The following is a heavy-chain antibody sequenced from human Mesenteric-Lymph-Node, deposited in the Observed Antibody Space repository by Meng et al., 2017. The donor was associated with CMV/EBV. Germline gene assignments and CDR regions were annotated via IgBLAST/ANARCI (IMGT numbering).Heavy chain of an antibody. CDR1: GDTFTSHA. V-gene: IGHV1-69*06. Sequence: SVKVSCKASGDTFTSHALSWVRQAPGQGLEWMGGIIPIVGTQFYAQKFQDRLTVTADKSTSTAYMELSSLRSEDTAVYYCARDRGYSSGWPYGMDVWGQGTTVTVSS. CDR3: ARDRGYSSGWPYGMDV. D-gene: IGHD6-19*01. J-gene: IGHJ6*02. CDR2: IIPIVGTQ.